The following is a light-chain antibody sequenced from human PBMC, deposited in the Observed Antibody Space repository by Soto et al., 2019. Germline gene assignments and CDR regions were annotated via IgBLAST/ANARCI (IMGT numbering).Light chain of an antibody. J-gene: IGKJ1*01. CDR2: DAS. CDR3: QRYNNFWT. Sequence: DIQMTQSPSALSASVGDRVTITCRASQSISSWLAWYQEKPGKAPRLLIYDASYLERGVPSRFSGSGSGTECTLTISDLQPDDLGTYYCQRYNNFWTFGPGTKVEI. V-gene: IGKV1-5*01. CDR1: QSISSW.